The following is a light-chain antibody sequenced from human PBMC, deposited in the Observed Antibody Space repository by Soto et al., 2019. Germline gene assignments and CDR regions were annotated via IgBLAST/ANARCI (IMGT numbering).Light chain of an antibody. CDR2: YDD. CDR1: SSNIGNNA. CDR3: AAWDDSLNGWV. Sequence: QSVLTQPHSVSEAPRQRVTISCSGSSSNIGNNAVNWYQQVPGKAPKLLIYYDDLLPSGVSERFSGSKSGTSASLAISGLQSEDDADYYCAAWDDSLNGWVFGGGTKLTVL. J-gene: IGLJ3*02. V-gene: IGLV1-36*01.